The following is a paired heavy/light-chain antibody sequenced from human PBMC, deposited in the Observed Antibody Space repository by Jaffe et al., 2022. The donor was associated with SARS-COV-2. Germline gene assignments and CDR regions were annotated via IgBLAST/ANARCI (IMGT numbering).Heavy chain of an antibody. Sequence: EVQLVEFGGGLVQPGGSLRLSCAGSEVSEVTFSSYWMAWVRQAPGKGLEWVANIKPDGSEMFYVDSVKGRFTVTRDNAKTSLYLQMNGLRAEDTALYYCARDDCSNTGCNWGAFDIWGQGTVVTVSS. J-gene: IGHJ3*02. CDR3: ARDDCSNTGCNWGAFDI. CDR2: IKPDGSEM. D-gene: IGHD2-2*01. CDR1: EVTFSSYW. V-gene: IGHV3-7*01.
Light chain of an antibody. Sequence: DAVMTQSPLSLPVTLGQPASISCRSSQSLVYTDGDTYLHWFQQKPGQSPRRLIYKVSIRDSGVPDRFSGSESGADFTLKISRVEAEDVGVYYCMQGTHWPYTFGQGTKLEIK. CDR3: MQGTHWPYT. CDR1: QSLVYTDGDTY. V-gene: IGKV2-30*01. CDR2: KVS. J-gene: IGKJ2*01.